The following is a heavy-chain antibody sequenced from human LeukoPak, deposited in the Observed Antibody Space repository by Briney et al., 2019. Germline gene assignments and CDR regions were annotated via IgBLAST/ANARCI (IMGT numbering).Heavy chain of an antibody. CDR1: GFTFSSYG. CDR3: AKHSPRGDSSGPYDY. V-gene: IGHV3-23*01. CDR2: ISGSGGST. J-gene: IGHJ4*02. Sequence: PGGTLRLSCAASGFTFSSYGMSWVRQAPGKGLEWVSAISGSGGSTYYADSVKGRFTISRDNSKNTLYLQMNSLRAEDTAVYYCAKHSPRGDSSGPYDYWGQGTLVTVSS. D-gene: IGHD3-22*01.